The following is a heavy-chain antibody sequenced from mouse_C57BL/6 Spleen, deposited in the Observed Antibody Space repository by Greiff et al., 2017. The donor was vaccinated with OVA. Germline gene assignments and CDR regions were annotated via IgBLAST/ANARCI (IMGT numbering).Heavy chain of an antibody. J-gene: IGHJ4*01. CDR2: IDPSDSYT. Sequence: QVQLQQPGAELVRPGTSVKLSCKASGYTFTSYWMHWVKQRPGQGLEWIGVIDPSDSYTNYNQKFKGKATLTVDTSSSTAYMQLSSLTSEDSAVYYCAREGGSYLRAMVYWGQGTSVTVSS. V-gene: IGHV1-59*01. CDR3: AREGGSYLRAMVY. D-gene: IGHD2-10*01. CDR1: GYTFTSYW.